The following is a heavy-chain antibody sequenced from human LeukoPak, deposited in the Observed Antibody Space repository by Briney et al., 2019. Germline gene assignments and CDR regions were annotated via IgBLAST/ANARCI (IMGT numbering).Heavy chain of an antibody. CDR3: ASLDLTAHGNSFDP. CDR2: TYPGASDP. Sequence: GGALKISCKGSGCGFTSYWIGWVREMPGKGLGGMGLTYPGASDPRYSPSFQRHVPISAHKSITTAYLQCSSLNASDTAMYYCASLDLTAHGNSFDPWRQATLVTLSS. J-gene: IGHJ5*02. D-gene: IGHD7-27*01. CDR1: GCGFTSYW. V-gene: IGHV5-51*01.